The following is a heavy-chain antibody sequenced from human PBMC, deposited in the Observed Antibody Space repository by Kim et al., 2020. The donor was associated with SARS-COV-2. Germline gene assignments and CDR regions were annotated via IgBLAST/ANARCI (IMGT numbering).Heavy chain of an antibody. Sequence: GGSLRLSCSASGFTFSTSAMHWVRQAPGKGLEYVSAISSNGGNTYYVDSVKGRFTISRDNSKNTLYLQMSSLRADDTAIYYCVKDQYSSSSEDYWGQGTLVTVSS. CDR1: GFTFSTSA. D-gene: IGHD6-6*01. V-gene: IGHV3-64D*06. J-gene: IGHJ4*02. CDR3: VKDQYSSSSEDY. CDR2: ISSNGGNT.